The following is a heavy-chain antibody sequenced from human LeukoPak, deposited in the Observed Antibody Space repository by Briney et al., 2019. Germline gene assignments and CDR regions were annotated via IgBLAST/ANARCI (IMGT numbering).Heavy chain of an antibody. D-gene: IGHD3-10*01. V-gene: IGHV3-21*01. J-gene: IGHJ4*02. CDR1: GFTFSSYS. CDR3: AREWDPTMVRGVMRYYFDY. CDR2: ISSSSSYI. Sequence: GGSLRLSCAASGFTFSSYSMNWVRQAPGKGLEWVSSISSSSSYIYYADSVKGRFTISRDNAKNSLYLQMNSLRAEDTAVYYCAREWDPTMVRGVMRYYFDYWGQGTLVTVSS.